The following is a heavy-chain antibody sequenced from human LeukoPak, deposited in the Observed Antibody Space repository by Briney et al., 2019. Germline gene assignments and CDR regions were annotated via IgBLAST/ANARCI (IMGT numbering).Heavy chain of an antibody. D-gene: IGHD2-15*01. J-gene: IGHJ6*03. CDR2: IISSSAYI. CDR1: GFTFSSYS. Sequence: GGSLRLSYAASGFTFSSYSMNWVRQAPGKGLEGVSSIISSSAYIHYADSVKGRFTISRVNARNSPYLQRNSLRAEETAVYYCAGEDIVVVLAATGDYYYYMDVWGKGTTVTVSS. V-gene: IGHV3-21*01. CDR3: AGEDIVVVLAATGDYYYYMDV.